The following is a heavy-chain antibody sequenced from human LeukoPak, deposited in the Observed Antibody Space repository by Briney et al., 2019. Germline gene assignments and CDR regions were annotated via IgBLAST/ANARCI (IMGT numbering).Heavy chain of an antibody. Sequence: GRSLRLSCAASGFTFSSYGMHWVRQAPGKGLEWVAVISYDGSNKYYADSVKGRFTISRDNSKNTLYLQMNSLRAEDTAVYYCAKDPRGYSGYDHPIDYWGQGTLVTVSS. CDR2: ISYDGSNK. CDR1: GFTFSSYG. V-gene: IGHV3-30*18. CDR3: AKDPRGYSGYDHPIDY. J-gene: IGHJ4*02. D-gene: IGHD5-12*01.